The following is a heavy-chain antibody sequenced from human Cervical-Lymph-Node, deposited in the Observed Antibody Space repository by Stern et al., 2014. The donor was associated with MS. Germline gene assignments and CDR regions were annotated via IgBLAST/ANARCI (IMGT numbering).Heavy chain of an antibody. D-gene: IGHD3-16*01. CDR3: ARSDRLWGSFDY. CDR2: ISYIGST. CDR1: GASISTVGYY. V-gene: IGHV4-31*03. J-gene: IGHJ4*02. Sequence: QLQLQESGPGLVQPSQTLSLTCTVSGASISTVGYYWSWIRQHPGEGLEWIAYISYIGSTYYNPSLKSRVSISPDTSKNQFSLNLTSVTAADTALYYCARSDRLWGSFDYWGQGTLVAVSS.